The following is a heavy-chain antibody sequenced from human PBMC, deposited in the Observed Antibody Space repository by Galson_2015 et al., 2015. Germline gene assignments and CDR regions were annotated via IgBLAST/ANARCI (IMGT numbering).Heavy chain of an antibody. CDR2: ISSSGSTI. J-gene: IGHJ4*02. CDR1: GFIFSDYY. V-gene: IGHV3-11*01. Sequence: SLRLSCAASGFIFSDYYMSRIRQAPGKGLEWVSYISSSGSTIYYADSVKGRFTISRDNAKNSLYLQMNSLRAEDTAVYYCARVPAVAGYFDYWGQGTLVTVSS. D-gene: IGHD6-19*01. CDR3: ARVPAVAGYFDY.